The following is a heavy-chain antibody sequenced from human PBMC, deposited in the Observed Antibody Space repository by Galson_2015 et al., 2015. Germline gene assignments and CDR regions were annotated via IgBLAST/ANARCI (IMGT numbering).Heavy chain of an antibody. Sequence: LSLTCTVSGGSISSGSYYWSWIRQPAGKGLEWIGRIYTSGSTNYNPSLKSRVTISVDTSKNQFSLKLSSVAAADTAVYYCAKDGQQQPVFSHYYYGMDVWGQGTTVTVSS. CDR2: IYTSGST. V-gene: IGHV4-61*02. CDR3: AKDGQQQPVFSHYYYGMDV. CDR1: GGSISSGSYY. J-gene: IGHJ6*02. D-gene: IGHD6-13*01.